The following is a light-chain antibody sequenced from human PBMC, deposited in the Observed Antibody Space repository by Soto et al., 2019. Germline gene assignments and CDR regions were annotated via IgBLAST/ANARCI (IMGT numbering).Light chain of an antibody. CDR3: QQYNSYWT. J-gene: IGKJ1*01. V-gene: IGKV1-5*03. CDR1: QSISTW. CDR2: KAS. Sequence: DIQMTQSPSTLSASVGDRVTITCRASQSISTWLAWYQQKPGKAPKLLIYKASGLESGVPSRFTGSGSGTEFTLTISSLQTDDFTTYYCQQYNSYWTFGQGTKVEIK.